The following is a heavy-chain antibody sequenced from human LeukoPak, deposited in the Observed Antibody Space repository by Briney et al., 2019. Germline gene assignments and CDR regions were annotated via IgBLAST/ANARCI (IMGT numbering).Heavy chain of an antibody. D-gene: IGHD2-2*01. CDR2: ISSSSSYI. CDR3: ASLDCSSTSCYGDDAFDI. J-gene: IGHJ3*02. CDR1: GSAFSSYS. V-gene: IGHV3-21*01. Sequence: GGSLRLSCAASGSAFSSYSMNWVRQAPGKGLEWVSSISSSSSYIYYADSVKGRFTISRDNAKNSLYLQMNSLRAEDTAVYYCASLDCSSTSCYGDDAFDIWGQGTMVTVSS.